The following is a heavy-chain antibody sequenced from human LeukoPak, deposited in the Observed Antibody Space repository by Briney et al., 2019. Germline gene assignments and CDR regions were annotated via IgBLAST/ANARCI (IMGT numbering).Heavy chain of an antibody. D-gene: IGHD3-10*01. V-gene: IGHV3-53*01. CDR2: FYVGGAT. CDR1: GFSLTNNY. Sequence: GGSLRLSCAVSGFSLTNNYMSWVRQAPGKGLEWVSVFYVGGATYYPDSVKGRFTTSRDNAKNTLYLQMNSLRVEDTAVYYCAISYYGSRSLEYWGQGTLVTVSS. CDR3: AISYYGSRSLEY. J-gene: IGHJ4*02.